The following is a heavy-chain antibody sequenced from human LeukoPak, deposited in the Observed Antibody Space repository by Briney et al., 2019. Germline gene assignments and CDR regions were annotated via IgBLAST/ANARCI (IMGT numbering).Heavy chain of an antibody. D-gene: IGHD2-21*02. Sequence: SVTVSCTASGGTFSSYAISWVRQAPGQGLEWMGGIIPIFGTANYAQKFQGRVTITADESTSTAYMELSSLRSEDTAVYYCASRGSTYCGGDCSFDYWGQGTLVTVSS. V-gene: IGHV1-69*01. CDR3: ASRGSTYCGGDCSFDY. CDR1: GGTFSSYA. CDR2: IIPIFGTA. J-gene: IGHJ4*02.